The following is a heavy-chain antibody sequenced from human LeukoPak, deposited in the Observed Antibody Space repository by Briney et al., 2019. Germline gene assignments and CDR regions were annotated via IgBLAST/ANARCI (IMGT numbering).Heavy chain of an antibody. D-gene: IGHD2-21*02. CDR3: ARVVVGTAIRGGWSDY. CDR1: GFSFSTYD. J-gene: IGHJ4*02. Sequence: PGGSLRLSCTASGFSFSTYDMNWVRQAPGKGLEWVSTLSSGSRYIYYADSVKGRFTISRDNAKNSLYLQMNNLRPDDTALYYCARVVVGTAIRGGWSDYWGQGTLVTVSS. V-gene: IGHV3-21*01. CDR2: LSSGSRYI.